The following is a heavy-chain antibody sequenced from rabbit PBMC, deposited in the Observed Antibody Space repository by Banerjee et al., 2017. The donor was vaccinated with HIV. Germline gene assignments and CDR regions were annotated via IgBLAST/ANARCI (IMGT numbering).Heavy chain of an antibody. CDR1: GFSFSSSYW. V-gene: IGHV1S45*01. CDR3: ARDVGSSIYMYDL. D-gene: IGHD8-1*01. CDR2: IYASSGST. Sequence: EESGGDLVKPEGSLTLTCTVSGFSFSSSYWICWVRQAPGKGLEWIACIYASSGSTFYANWAEGRFTVSKTSSTTVTLQMTSLTAADTATYFCARDVGSSIYMYDLWGQGTLVTVS. J-gene: IGHJ4*01.